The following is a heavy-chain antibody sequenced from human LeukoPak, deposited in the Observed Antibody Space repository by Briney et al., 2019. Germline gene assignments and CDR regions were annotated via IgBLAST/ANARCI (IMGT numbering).Heavy chain of an antibody. D-gene: IGHD3-22*01. CDR2: ISGSGGTT. Sequence: GGSLRLSCAASGFTFSSYAMSWVRQAPGKGLEWVSAISGSGGTTYYAHSVKGRFTISRDNSKNTLYLQMNSLRAEDTPVYFCAKKGYYDGSGYYMYYFDHWGQGTLVTVSS. CDR1: GFTFSSYA. J-gene: IGHJ4*02. V-gene: IGHV3-23*01. CDR3: AKKGYYDGSGYYMYYFDH.